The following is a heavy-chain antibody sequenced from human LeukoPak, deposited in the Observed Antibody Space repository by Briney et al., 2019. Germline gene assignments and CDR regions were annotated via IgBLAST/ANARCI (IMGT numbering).Heavy chain of an antibody. J-gene: IGHJ4*02. CDR2: ISSSSSYI. CDR3: ARDAAYSYYYDSSGYFSY. Sequence: GGSLRLSCAASGFTFSSYSMNWVRQAPGKGLEWVSSISSSSSYIYYADSVKGRFTISRDNAKNSLYLQMNSLRAEDTAVYYCARDAAYSYYYDSSGYFSYWGQGTLVTVSS. V-gene: IGHV3-21*01. D-gene: IGHD3-22*01. CDR1: GFTFSSYS.